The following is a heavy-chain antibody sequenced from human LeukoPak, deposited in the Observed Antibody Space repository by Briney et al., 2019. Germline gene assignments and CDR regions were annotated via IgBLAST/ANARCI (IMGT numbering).Heavy chain of an antibody. J-gene: IGHJ6*02. V-gene: IGHV3-30-3*01. CDR3: ARENWNWRPHYYYGMDV. CDR2: ISYDGSNK. CDR1: GFTFSSYA. Sequence: GGSLRLSCAASGFTFSSYAMHWVRQAPGKGLEWVAVISYDGSNKYYADSVKGRFTISRDNSKNTLYLQMNSLRAEDTAVYYCARENWNWRPHYYYGMDVWGQGTTVTVSS. D-gene: IGHD1-7*01.